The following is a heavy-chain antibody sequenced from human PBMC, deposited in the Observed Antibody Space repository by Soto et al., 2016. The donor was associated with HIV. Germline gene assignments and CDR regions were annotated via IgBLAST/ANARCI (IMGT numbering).Heavy chain of an antibody. CDR2: IIPIIEMT. D-gene: IGHD6-13*01. V-gene: IGHV1-69*10. CDR3: VKREAAGTENWFDP. J-gene: IGHJ5*02. CDR1: GYTFNGYY. Sequence: QVQLVQSGAEVEKPGASVKVSCKASGYTFNGYYMHWVRQAPGQGLEWMGEIIPIIEMTNYAQKFQGRVTITADKSATTAYMELSSLRSEDTAVYYCVKREAAGTENWFDPWGQGTLVTVSS.